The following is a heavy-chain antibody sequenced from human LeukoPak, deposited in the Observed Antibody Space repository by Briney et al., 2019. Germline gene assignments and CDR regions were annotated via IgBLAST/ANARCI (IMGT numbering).Heavy chain of an antibody. CDR2: TSYSVRT. D-gene: IGHD3-22*01. CDR1: GGSTSSSSFY. CDR3: ARLRAYYYDSSGYYNFDF. J-gene: IGHJ4*02. V-gene: IGHV4-39*01. Sequence: SETLSLTCTVSGGSTSSSSFYWGWIRHPPGKGLECIGRTSYSVRTYYNSSLQSRVTISVDTSKNQFSLRLSSVPAADTAVYYCARLRAYYYDSSGYYNFDFWGQGTLVTVSS.